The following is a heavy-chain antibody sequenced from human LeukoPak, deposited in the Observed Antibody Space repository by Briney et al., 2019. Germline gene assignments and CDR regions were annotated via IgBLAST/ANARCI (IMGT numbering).Heavy chain of an antibody. Sequence: SETLSLTCTVSGGSISSYYWSWIRQPPGKGLEWIGYIYTSGSTNYNPSLKSRVTISVDTTKNQFSLKLSSVTAADTAVYYCARGSVYYDFWSGYTQESNWFDPWGQGTLVTVSS. V-gene: IGHV4-4*09. D-gene: IGHD3-3*01. CDR1: GGSISSYY. J-gene: IGHJ5*02. CDR3: ARGSVYYDFWSGYTQESNWFDP. CDR2: IYTSGST.